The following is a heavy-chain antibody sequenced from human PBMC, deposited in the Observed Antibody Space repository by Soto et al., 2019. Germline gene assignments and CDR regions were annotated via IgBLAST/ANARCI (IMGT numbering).Heavy chain of an antibody. CDR1: GFTFSSYS. Sequence: GGSLRLSCAASGFTFSSYSMNWVRQAPGKGLEWVSSISSSSSYIYYADSVKGRFTISRDNAKNSLYLQMNSLRAEDTAVYYCAREAVAGTHHYYFDYWGQGTLVTVSS. CDR3: AREAVAGTHHYYFDY. CDR2: ISSSSSYI. J-gene: IGHJ4*02. V-gene: IGHV3-21*01. D-gene: IGHD6-19*01.